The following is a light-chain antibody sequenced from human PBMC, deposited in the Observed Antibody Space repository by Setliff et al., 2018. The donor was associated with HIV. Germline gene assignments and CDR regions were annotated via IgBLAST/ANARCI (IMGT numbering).Light chain of an antibody. CDR3: CSYAGVYTLWV. CDR1: NSDIGNYDL. CDR2: DVN. J-gene: IGLJ3*02. Sequence: QSVLTQPASVSGSPGQSITISCTGTNSDIGNYDLVSWYQQHPGQVPKLMIYDVNKRPSGVSNRFSGSKSGTTASLTISGLQAEDEADYYCCSYAGVYTLWVLGGGTKVTVL. V-gene: IGLV2-23*02.